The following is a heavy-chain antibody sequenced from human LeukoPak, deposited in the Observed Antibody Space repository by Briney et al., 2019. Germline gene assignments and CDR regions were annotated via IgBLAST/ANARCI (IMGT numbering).Heavy chain of an antibody. CDR2: VSGSGGST. Sequence: GGSLRLSCAASGFTFSSYAMSWVRQAPGKGLEWVSAVSGSGGSTYYADSVKGRFTISRDNSKNTLYLQMNSLRAEDTAVYFCARLSSWVFEIWGQGTMVTVSS. CDR1: GFTFSSYA. J-gene: IGHJ3*02. D-gene: IGHD2-21*02. V-gene: IGHV3-23*01. CDR3: ARLSSWVFEI.